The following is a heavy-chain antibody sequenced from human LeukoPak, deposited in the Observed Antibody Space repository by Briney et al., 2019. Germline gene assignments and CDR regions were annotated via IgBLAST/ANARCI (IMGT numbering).Heavy chain of an antibody. V-gene: IGHV1-18*01. CDR1: GYTFTSYG. CDR3: ARDPRHCSSTSCYIPPWFDP. CDR2: ISAYNGNT. D-gene: IGHD2-2*02. J-gene: IGHJ5*02. Sequence: GASVKVSCKASGYTFTSYGISWVRQAPGQGLEWMGWISAYNGNTNYAQKLQGRVTMTTDTSTSTAYMELSSLRSDATAVYYCARDPRHCSSTSCYIPPWFDPWGQGTLVTVSS.